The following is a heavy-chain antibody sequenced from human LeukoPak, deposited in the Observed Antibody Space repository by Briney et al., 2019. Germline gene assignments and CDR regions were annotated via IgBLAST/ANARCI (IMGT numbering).Heavy chain of an antibody. V-gene: IGHV1-2*02. CDR3: ARDLSPYYGSGSWDY. CDR2: INPNSGGT. J-gene: IGHJ4*02. CDR1: GYTFTGYY. Sequence: ASVTVSCKASGYTFTGYYMHWVRQAPGQGLEWMGWINPNSGGTNYAQKFQGRVTMTRDTSNSTAYMELSRLRSDDTAVYYCARDLSPYYGSGSWDYWGQGTLVTVSS. D-gene: IGHD3-10*01.